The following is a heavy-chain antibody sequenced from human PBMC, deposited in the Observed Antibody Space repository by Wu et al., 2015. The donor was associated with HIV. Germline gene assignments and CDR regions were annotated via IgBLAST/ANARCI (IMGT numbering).Heavy chain of an antibody. V-gene: IGHV1-8*03. Sequence: QVQLVQSGAEVKKPGASVKVSCKASGYTFTSYDINWVRQATGQGLEWMGWMNPNSGNTGYAQKFQGRVTITRNTSISTAYMELSSLRSEDTAVYYCARGGPYSSSWGYYYMDVWGKGTTVTVSS. CDR1: GYTFTSYD. CDR3: ARGGPYSSSWGYYYMDV. CDR2: MNPNSGNT. J-gene: IGHJ6*03. D-gene: IGHD6-13*01.